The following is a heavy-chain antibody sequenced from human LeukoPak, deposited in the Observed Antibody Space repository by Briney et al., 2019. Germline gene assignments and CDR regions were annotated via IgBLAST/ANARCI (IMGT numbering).Heavy chain of an antibody. Sequence: SQTLSVTCAISGDSVSSNSAAWNWIRQSPSRRLEWLGRTYYRSKWLTDYAVSVKSRITINADTSKNQFSLQLNSVTPEDTAVYYCTRKGTVTTPFDYWGQGILVTVSS. CDR3: TRKGTVTTPFDY. V-gene: IGHV6-1*01. CDR1: GDSVSSNSAA. J-gene: IGHJ4*02. D-gene: IGHD4-11*01. CDR2: TYYRSKWLT.